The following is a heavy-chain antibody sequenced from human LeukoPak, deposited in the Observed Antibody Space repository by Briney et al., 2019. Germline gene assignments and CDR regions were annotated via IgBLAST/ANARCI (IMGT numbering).Heavy chain of an antibody. Sequence: GGSLRLSCAASGFTFNNYNMNWVRQAPGKALEWVSSITSSGTYIFYADSVKGRFTISRDNSKNTLYLQMNSLRAEDTAVYYCAKDIAAAGTDQYYFDYWGQGTLVTVSS. V-gene: IGHV3-21*01. D-gene: IGHD6-13*01. CDR3: AKDIAAAGTDQYYFDY. J-gene: IGHJ4*02. CDR1: GFTFNNYN. CDR2: ITSSGTYI.